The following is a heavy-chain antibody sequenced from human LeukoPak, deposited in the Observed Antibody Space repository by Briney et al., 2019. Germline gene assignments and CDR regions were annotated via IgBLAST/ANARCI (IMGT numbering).Heavy chain of an antibody. J-gene: IGHJ5*02. V-gene: IGHV1-69*13. Sequence: SVKVSCKASGGTFSSYAISWVRQAPGQGLEWMGGIIPVFGTSNYAQKFQGRVTITADESTRTAYMELSSLRSEDTAVYYCARVTGGRYCSTTSCYMRGRFDPWGQGTLVTVSS. CDR3: ARVTGGRYCSTTSCYMRGRFDP. CDR1: GGTFSSYA. CDR2: IIPVFGTS. D-gene: IGHD2-2*02.